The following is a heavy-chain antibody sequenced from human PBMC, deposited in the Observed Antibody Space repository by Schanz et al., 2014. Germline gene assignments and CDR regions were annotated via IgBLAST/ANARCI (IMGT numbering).Heavy chain of an antibody. V-gene: IGHV1-69*08. D-gene: IGHD3-22*01. CDR3: AREVGLYDRGWFDA. J-gene: IGHJ5*02. CDR1: GGTFSSDT. CDR2: IVPIAGIT. Sequence: QVHLVQSGAEVKKPGSSVKVSCKASGGTFSSDTFSWVRQAPGQGLEWMGRIVPIAGITNYAQRFQGRVTITADKSSDTAYIELSSLRSEDTAVYYCAREVGLYDRGWFDAWGQGTLVTVSS.